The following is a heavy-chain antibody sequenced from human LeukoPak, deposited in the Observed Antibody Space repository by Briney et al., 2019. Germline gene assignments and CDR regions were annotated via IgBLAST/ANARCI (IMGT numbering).Heavy chain of an antibody. CDR1: GFTVITND. CDR3: ARGVEPLAANTLAY. D-gene: IGHD1-14*01. J-gene: IGHJ4*02. CDR2: LYSDGNT. Sequence: AGGSLRLSCAASGFTVITNDMNWVRQAPRKGIEWVSVLYSDGNTKYADSVQGRFTISRDNSKNTLYLEMNSLSADDTAVYYCARGVEPLAANTLAYWGQGTLVTVSS. V-gene: IGHV3-53*01.